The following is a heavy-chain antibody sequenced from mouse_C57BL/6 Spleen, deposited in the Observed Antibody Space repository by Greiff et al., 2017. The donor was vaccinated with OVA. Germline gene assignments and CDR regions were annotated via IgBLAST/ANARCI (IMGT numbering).Heavy chain of an antibody. V-gene: IGHV5-17*01. J-gene: IGHJ4*01. D-gene: IGHD1-1*01. Sequence: EVHLVESGGGLVKPGGSLKLSCAASVFTFSDYGMHRVRQAPEKGLEWVAYISSGSSTIYYADTVKGRFTISRDNAKNTLFLQMTSLRSEDTAMYYCARPDYGSSPYAMDDWGQGTSVTVSS. CDR3: ARPDYGSSPYAMDD. CDR2: ISSGSSTI. CDR1: VFTFSDYG.